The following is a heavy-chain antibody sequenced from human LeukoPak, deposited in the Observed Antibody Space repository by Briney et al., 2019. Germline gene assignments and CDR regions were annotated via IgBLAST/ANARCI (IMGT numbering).Heavy chain of an antibody. CDR3: TTAKSRELYYDILTGYYRPFDY. CDR2: IKSKTDGGTT. Sequence: GGSLRLSCAASGFTFSNAWMSWVRQAPGKGLEWVGRIKSKTDGGTTDYAAPVKGRFTISRDDSKNTLYLQMNSLKTEDTAVYYCTTAKSRELYYDILTGYYRPFDYWGQGTLVTVSS. J-gene: IGHJ4*02. D-gene: IGHD3-9*01. V-gene: IGHV3-15*01. CDR1: GFTFSNAW.